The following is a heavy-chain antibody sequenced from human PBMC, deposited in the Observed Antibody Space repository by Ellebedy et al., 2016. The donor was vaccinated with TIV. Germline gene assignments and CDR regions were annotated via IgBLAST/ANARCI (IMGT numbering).Heavy chain of an antibody. CDR3: ARDVFRYGVIGH. CDR1: GFTFSSYW. Sequence: GEFLKISXAASGFTFSSYWTSWVRQAPGKGLEWVANTKQGGSEKYYVDSVKGRFTISRDNAKNSLYLQMNSLRAEDTAVYYCARDVFRYGVIGHWGQGTLVTVSS. V-gene: IGHV3-7*01. D-gene: IGHD3-10*01. CDR2: TKQGGSEK. J-gene: IGHJ4*02.